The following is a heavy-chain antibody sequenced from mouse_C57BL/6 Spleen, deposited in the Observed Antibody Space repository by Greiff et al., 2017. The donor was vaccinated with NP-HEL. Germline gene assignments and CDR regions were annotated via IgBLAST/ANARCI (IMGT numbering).Heavy chain of an antibody. J-gene: IGHJ3*01. CDR2: IRSKSSNYAT. D-gene: IGHD2-4*01. V-gene: IGHV10-3*01. Sequence: EVKLMESGGGLVQPKGSLKLSCAASGFTFNTYAMHWVRQAPGKGLEWVARIRSKSSNYATYYADSVKDRFTISRDDSQSMLYLQMNNLKTEDTAMYYCAYDYDEGFAYWGQGTLVTVSA. CDR3: AYDYDEGFAY. CDR1: GFTFNTYA.